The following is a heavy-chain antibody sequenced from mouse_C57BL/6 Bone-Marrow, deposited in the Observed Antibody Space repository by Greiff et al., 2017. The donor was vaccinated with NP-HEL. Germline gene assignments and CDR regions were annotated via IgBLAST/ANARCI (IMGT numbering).Heavy chain of an antibody. CDR1: GFSLSTFGMG. D-gene: IGHD2-5*01. V-gene: IGHV8-8*01. CDR3: GPYYSNYVDAMDY. J-gene: IGHJ4*01. Sequence: QVTLKVSGPGILQPSQTLSLTCSFSGFSLSTFGMGVGWIRQPSGKGLEWLAHIWWDDDKYYNPALKSRLTIAKDTSKNQVFLKIANVDTADTATYYCGPYYSNYVDAMDYWGQGTSVTVSS. CDR2: IWWDDDK.